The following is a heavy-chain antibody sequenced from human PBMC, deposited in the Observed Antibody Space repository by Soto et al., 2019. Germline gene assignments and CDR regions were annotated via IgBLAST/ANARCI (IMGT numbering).Heavy chain of an antibody. Sequence: PGESLKISCKGSGYSFTSYWIGWVRQMPGKGLEWMGIIYPGDSDTRYSPSFQGQVTISADKSISTAYLQWSSLKASDTAMYYCERSAGRVTAIPYYYYGMDVWGQGTTVTVSS. CDR2: IYPGDSDT. CDR1: GYSFTSYW. J-gene: IGHJ6*02. D-gene: IGHD2-21*02. V-gene: IGHV5-51*01. CDR3: ERSAGRVTAIPYYYYGMDV.